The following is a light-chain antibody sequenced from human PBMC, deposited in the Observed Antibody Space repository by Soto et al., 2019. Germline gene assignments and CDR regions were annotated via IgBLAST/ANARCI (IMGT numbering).Light chain of an antibody. Sequence: ETVLTQSPGTLSLSPGERATLSCRASQSVGSSYLAWYQQKPAQAPRLLIYGASNRATGIPDRFSGSGSGTDFTLTSSRLEPEDFAVYYCQHFGSSPPSWSFGPGTKVEVK. CDR2: GAS. J-gene: IGKJ1*01. CDR3: QHFGSSPPSWS. CDR1: QSVGSSY. V-gene: IGKV3-20*01.